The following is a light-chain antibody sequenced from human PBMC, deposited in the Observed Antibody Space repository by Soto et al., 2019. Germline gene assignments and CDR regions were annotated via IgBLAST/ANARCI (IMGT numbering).Light chain of an antibody. Sequence: AIQMTQSPSSLSASVGDTVTFTFRASQAIRYDLGWFQQRPGKPPKLLIYVISILQTGVPSRFSGSGSGTDFPLTISGLQPEDFATYYCLHDALFPYSFGQGTRLEI. CDR2: VIS. V-gene: IGKV1-6*01. J-gene: IGKJ2*03. CDR1: QAIRYD. CDR3: LHDALFPYS.